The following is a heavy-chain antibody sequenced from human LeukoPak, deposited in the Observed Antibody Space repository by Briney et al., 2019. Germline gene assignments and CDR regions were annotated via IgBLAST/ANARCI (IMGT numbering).Heavy chain of an antibody. CDR1: GGSISSYY. D-gene: IGHD3-16*01. J-gene: IGHJ4*01. CDR2: IYYTGNT. V-gene: IGHV4-59*01. CDR3: ARGGRDRNRFEY. Sequence: PSETLSLTCTVSGGSISSYYWSWIRQPPGKGLEWIGYIYYTGNTHYNFSLKSRVTISVATSKNQFSLKLSSVTAADTATYYCARGGRDRNRFEYWGHGTLVTVSS.